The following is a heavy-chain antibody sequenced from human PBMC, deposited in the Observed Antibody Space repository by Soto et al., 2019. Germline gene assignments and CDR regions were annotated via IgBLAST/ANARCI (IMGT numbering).Heavy chain of an antibody. CDR2: IYYSGGT. V-gene: IGHV4-39*01. CDR1: GGSISSSSYY. CDR3: ARQDIVATDSFDY. D-gene: IGHD5-12*01. J-gene: IGHJ4*02. Sequence: SETLSLTCTVSGGSISSSSYYWGWIRQPPGKGLEWIGSIYYSGGTYYNPSLKSRVTISVDTSKNQFSLKLSSVTAADTAVYYCARQDIVATDSFDYWGQGTLVTVSS.